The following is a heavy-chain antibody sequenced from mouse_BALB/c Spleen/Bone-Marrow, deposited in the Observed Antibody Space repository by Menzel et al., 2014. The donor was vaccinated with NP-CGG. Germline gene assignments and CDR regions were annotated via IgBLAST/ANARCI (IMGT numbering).Heavy chain of an antibody. V-gene: IGHV5-17*02. J-gene: IGHJ1*01. D-gene: IGHD4-1*01. CDR2: ISSGSTAI. CDR1: GFTFSSFG. CDR3: ARGGNWDDFDV. Sequence: EVMLVESGGGLVQPGGSRKLSCAASGFTFSSFGMHWVRQAPEKGLEWVAYISSGSTAICYADTVKGRFTISRDNPKNTLFLQMTSLRSEDTAMYCCARGGNWDDFDVWGAGTTVTVSS.